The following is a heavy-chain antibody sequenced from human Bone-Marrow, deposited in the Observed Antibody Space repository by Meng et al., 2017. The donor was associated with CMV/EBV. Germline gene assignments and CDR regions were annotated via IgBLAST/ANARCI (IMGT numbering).Heavy chain of an antibody. Sequence: GGSLRLSCAASGFTFSSYEMNWVRQAPGKGLEWVSYISSSGSTIYYADSVKGRFTISRDNAKNSLYLQMNSLRAEDTAVYYCAHIVVVNGGDAYDIWGQRTIVAVSS. CDR1: GFTFSSYE. J-gene: IGHJ3*02. V-gene: IGHV3-48*03. CDR2: ISSSGSTI. CDR3: AHIVVVNGGDAYDI. D-gene: IGHD2-21*01.